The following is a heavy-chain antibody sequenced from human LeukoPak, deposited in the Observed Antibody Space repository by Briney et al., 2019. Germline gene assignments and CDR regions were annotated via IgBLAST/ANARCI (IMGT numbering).Heavy chain of an antibody. CDR1: GGSFSGYY. V-gene: IGHV4-34*01. Sequence: SETLSLTCAVYGGSFSGYYWSWIRQPPGKGLEWIREINHSGSTNYNPSLKSRVTISVDTSKNQFSLKLSSVTAADTAVYYCARGKASRITIFGVVSPARAFDYWGQGTLVTVSS. CDR3: ARGKASRITIFGVVSPARAFDY. CDR2: INHSGST. D-gene: IGHD3-3*01. J-gene: IGHJ4*02.